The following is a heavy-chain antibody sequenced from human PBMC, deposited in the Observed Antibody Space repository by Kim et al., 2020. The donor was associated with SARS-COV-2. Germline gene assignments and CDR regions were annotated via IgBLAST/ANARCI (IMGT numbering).Heavy chain of an antibody. Sequence: GGSLRLSCAASGFTFSSYAMHWVRQAPGKGLEWVAVISYDGSNKYYADSVKGRFTISRDNSKNTLYLQMNSLRAEDTAVYYCARDEGFEVAGIFDYWGQGTLVTVSS. CDR1: GFTFSSYA. D-gene: IGHD6-19*01. J-gene: IGHJ4*02. CDR3: ARDEGFEVAGIFDY. V-gene: IGHV3-30-3*01. CDR2: ISYDGSNK.